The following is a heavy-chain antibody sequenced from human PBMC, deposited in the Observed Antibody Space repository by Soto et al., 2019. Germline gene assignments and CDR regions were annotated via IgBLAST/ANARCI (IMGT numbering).Heavy chain of an antibody. CDR3: VRATYFSDSSGYTRCFDY. V-gene: IGHV3-23*01. D-gene: IGHD3-22*01. CDR2: ISSGSGGST. Sequence: PGGSLRLSCAASGFTFTSYAMTWVRHAPGKGLEWVSSISSGSGGSTYYADSVKGRFTISRDNSRNTLYLQMNSLKTEDTAVYYCVRATYFSDSSGYTRCFDYWGQGTLVTVSS. J-gene: IGHJ4*02. CDR1: GFTFTSYA.